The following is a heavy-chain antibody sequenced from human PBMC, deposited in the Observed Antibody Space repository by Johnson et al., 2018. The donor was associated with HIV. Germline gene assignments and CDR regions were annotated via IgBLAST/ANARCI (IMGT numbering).Heavy chain of an antibody. D-gene: IGHD6-6*01. V-gene: IGHV3-11*04. CDR1: GFTFSDYY. Sequence: QVQLVESGGGWVKPGGSLRLSCAASGFTFSDYYMSWIRQAPGKGLEWVSYISSSGSTIYYADSVKGRFTISRDNAKNSLYLQMNSLRAEDTAVYYCATLKGPRLHIAARRPDAFDIWGQGTMVTVSS. CDR2: ISSSGSTI. CDR3: ATLKGPRLHIAARRPDAFDI. J-gene: IGHJ3*02.